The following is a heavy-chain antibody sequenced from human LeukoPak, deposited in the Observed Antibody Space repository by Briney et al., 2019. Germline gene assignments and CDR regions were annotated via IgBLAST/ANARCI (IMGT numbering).Heavy chain of an antibody. CDR2: IYYSGST. J-gene: IGHJ3*02. CDR3: ARDGGTFYDYVWGSYRHAAFDI. D-gene: IGHD3-16*02. V-gene: IGHV4-30-4*01. Sequence: PSETLSLTCTVSVGSISSGDYYWSWIRQPPGKGLEWIGYIYYSGSTYYNPSLKSRVTISVDTSKNQFSLKLSSVTAADTAVYYCARDGGTFYDYVWGSYRHAAFDIWGQGTMVTVSS. CDR1: VGSISSGDYY.